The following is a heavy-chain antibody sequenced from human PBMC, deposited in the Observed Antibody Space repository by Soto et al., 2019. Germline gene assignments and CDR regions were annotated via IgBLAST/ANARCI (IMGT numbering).Heavy chain of an antibody. CDR1: GFTFSSYG. Sequence: QVQLVESGGGVVQPGRSLRLSCAASGFTFSSYGMHWVRQAPGKGLEWVAVIWYDGSNKYYADSVKGRFTISRDNSKNTLYLQMNSLRAEDTAVYYCARDLLEYGDYGNWFDPWGQGTLVTVSS. D-gene: IGHD4-17*01. J-gene: IGHJ5*02. CDR3: ARDLLEYGDYGNWFDP. V-gene: IGHV3-33*01. CDR2: IWYDGSNK.